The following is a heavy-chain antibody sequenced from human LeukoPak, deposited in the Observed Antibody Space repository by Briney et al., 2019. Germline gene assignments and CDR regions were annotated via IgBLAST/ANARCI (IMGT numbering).Heavy chain of an antibody. V-gene: IGHV4-59*08. J-gene: IGHJ4*02. Sequence: PSETLSLTCTVSGGSISSFYWGWIRQPPGKGLEWVGYIYYNGNTYYNPSLKSRVTVSLDTSKSQFSLKLGSVTAADTVVYYCARRVAVAGLFDSWGQGALVTVSS. CDR3: ARRVAVAGLFDS. CDR1: GGSISSFY. CDR2: IYYNGNT. D-gene: IGHD6-19*01.